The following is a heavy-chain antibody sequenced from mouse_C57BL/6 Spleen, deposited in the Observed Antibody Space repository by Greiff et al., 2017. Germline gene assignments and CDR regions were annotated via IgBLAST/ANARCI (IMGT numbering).Heavy chain of an antibody. CDR2: INPGSGGT. J-gene: IGHJ4*01. D-gene: IGHD2-2*01. CDR1: GYAFTNYL. Sequence: VQLQQSGAELVRPGTSVKVSCKASGYAFTNYLIEWVKQRPGQGLEWIGVINPGSGGTNYNEKFKGKATLTADKSSSTAYMQLSSLTSEDSAVYFCARGDYGLIYWGQGTSVTVSS. V-gene: IGHV1-54*01. CDR3: ARGDYGLIY.